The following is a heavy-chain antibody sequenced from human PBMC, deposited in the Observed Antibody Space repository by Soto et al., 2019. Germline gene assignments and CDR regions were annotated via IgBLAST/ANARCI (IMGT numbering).Heavy chain of an antibody. CDR3: ARDGDCYGMDV. J-gene: IGHJ6*02. D-gene: IGHD3-16*01. CDR2: ISGYNGNT. CDR1: GYTFPSYD. Sequence: ASVKVSCKASGYTFPSYDINWVRQATGQGHEWLGYISGYNGNTDYAQKVQGRVTMTTDTSTSTAYMELRSLISDDTAVYYCARDGDCYGMDVWGQGTTVTVSS. V-gene: IGHV1-18*01.